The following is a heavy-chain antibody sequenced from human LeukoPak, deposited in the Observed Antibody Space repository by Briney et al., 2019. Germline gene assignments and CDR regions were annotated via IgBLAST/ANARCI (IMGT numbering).Heavy chain of an antibody. Sequence: PSETLSLTCTVSGGSISSSSYYWGSIRQPPGKGLEWVGSIYYSGSTYYNPSLKSRVTIFVDTSKNHFSLKLSSVTAADTAVYYWARLYGFWSGYAVGFIEYWGQGTLVTVSS. V-gene: IGHV4-39*02. CDR2: IYYSGST. D-gene: IGHD3-3*01. CDR1: GGSISSSSYY. CDR3: ARLYGFWSGYAVGFIEY. J-gene: IGHJ4*02.